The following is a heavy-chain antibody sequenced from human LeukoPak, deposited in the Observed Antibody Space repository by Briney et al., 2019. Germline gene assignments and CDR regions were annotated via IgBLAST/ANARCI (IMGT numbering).Heavy chain of an antibody. CDR3: AKAKGSGLKYYFDY. J-gene: IGHJ4*02. V-gene: IGHV3-23*01. CDR2: ISGSGGST. Sequence: GGSLRLSCAASGVTFSNYAMSWVRQAPGKGLEWVSAISGSGGSTYYADSVKGRFTISRDNSKNTLYLQMNSLRAEDTAVYYCAKAKGSGLKYYFDYWGQGTLVTVSS. CDR1: GVTFSNYA. D-gene: IGHD6-19*01.